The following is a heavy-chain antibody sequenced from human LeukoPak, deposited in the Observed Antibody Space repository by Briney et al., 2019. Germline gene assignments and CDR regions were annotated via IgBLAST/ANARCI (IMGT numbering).Heavy chain of an antibody. CDR1: GGHFSGYF. D-gene: IGHD2-2*01. V-gene: IGHV4-34*01. J-gene: IGHJ5*02. CDR2: TNHRGSA. Sequence: SETLSLTCTVSGGHFSGYFWTWIRQPPGKGLEWIGQTNHRGSATYNPSLDSRVSIPVDMSKNQFSLKLSSVTAADTAVYYCARTPAAMYWFDPWGQGTLVTVSS. CDR3: ARTPAAMYWFDP.